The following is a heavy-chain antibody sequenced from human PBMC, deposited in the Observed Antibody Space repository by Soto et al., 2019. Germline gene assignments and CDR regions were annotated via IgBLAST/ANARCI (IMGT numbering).Heavy chain of an antibody. CDR3: ASQEMATKNVDAFDI. D-gene: IGHD5-12*01. Sequence: PGESLKISCKGSAYSFTSYWIGWVRQMPGKGLEWMGIIYPGDSDTRYGPSFQGQVTISADKSISTAYLQWSSLEASDTAMYYCASQEMATKNVDAFDIWGQGTMVTVSS. CDR2: IYPGDSDT. J-gene: IGHJ3*02. CDR1: AYSFTSYW. V-gene: IGHV5-51*01.